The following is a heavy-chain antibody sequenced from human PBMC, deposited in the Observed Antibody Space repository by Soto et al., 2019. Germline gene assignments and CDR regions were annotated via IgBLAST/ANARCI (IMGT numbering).Heavy chain of an antibody. CDR2: LSAGGGST. J-gene: IGHJ4*02. CDR3: AKNSGSYRPDY. CDR1: GFTFGAFA. V-gene: IGHV3-23*01. Sequence: PWGSLRLSCAASGFTFGAFAMAWVRQRPGDGLEWVSSLSAGGGSTYYNNSVRGRFTISRDNSNGTLFLQMNSLRAEDTAVYYCAKNSGSYRPDYWGQGTLVTVSS. D-gene: IGHD1-26*01.